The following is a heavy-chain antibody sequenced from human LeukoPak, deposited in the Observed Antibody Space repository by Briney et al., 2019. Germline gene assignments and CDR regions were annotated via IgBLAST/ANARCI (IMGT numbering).Heavy chain of an antibody. D-gene: IGHD6-6*01. CDR1: GYTFTSYA. V-gene: IGHV1-3*01. CDR2: INAGNGNT. Sequence: ASVKVSCKASGYTFTSYAMHWVRQAPGQRLEWMGWINAGNGNTKYSQKFQGRVTMTTDTSTSTAYMELRSLRSADPAVYYCARSLTEYSSSSDHDYWGQGTLVTVSS. J-gene: IGHJ4*02. CDR3: ARSLTEYSSSSDHDY.